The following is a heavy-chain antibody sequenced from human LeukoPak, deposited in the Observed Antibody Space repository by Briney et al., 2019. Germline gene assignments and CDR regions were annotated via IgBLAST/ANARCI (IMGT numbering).Heavy chain of an antibody. CDR2: ISYDGSNK. CDR3: AKDAEDVTYYYDSSGYCFDY. Sequence: HSGGSLRLSCAASGFTFSSYGMHWVRQAPGKGLEWVAVISYDGSNKYYADSVKGRFTISRDNSKNTLYLQMNSLRAEDTAVYYCAKDAEDVTYYYDSSGYCFDYWGQGTLVTVSS. D-gene: IGHD3-22*01. J-gene: IGHJ4*02. V-gene: IGHV3-30*18. CDR1: GFTFSSYG.